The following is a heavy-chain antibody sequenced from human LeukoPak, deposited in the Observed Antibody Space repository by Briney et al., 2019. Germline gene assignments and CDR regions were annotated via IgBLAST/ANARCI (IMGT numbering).Heavy chain of an antibody. D-gene: IGHD3-10*01. V-gene: IGHV4-34*01. CDR1: GGSFSGYY. CDR3: ARKHYYGSGSYYNDY. CDR2: INHSGST. Sequence: SETLSLTCAVYGGSFSGYYWSWIRRPPGKGLEWIGEINHSGSTNYNPSLKSRVTISVDTSKNQFSLKLSSVTAADTAVYYCARKHYYGSGSYYNDYWGQGTLVTVSS. J-gene: IGHJ4*02.